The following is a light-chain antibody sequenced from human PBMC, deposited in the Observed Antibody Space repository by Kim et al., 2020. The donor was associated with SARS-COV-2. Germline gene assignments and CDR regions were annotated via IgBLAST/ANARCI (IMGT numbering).Light chain of an antibody. CDR3: QYYGRTPPYT. CDR1: ESLSSSY. CDR2: GAS. V-gene: IGKV3-20*01. J-gene: IGKJ2*01. Sequence: EIVLTQSPGTLSLSPGGGATLSCRASESLSSSYLAWYQQKPGQAPRLLIYGASSRATGIPDRFSGSGSGTDFTLTISRLEPEDFAVYFCQYYGRTPPYTFGQGTKLEI.